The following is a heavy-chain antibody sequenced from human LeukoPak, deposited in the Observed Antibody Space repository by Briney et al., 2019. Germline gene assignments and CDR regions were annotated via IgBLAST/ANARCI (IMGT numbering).Heavy chain of an antibody. CDR2: IYYSGST. CDR3: AREYLSLELNY. J-gene: IGHJ4*02. Sequence: KSSETLSLTCAVSGYSISSGYYWGWIRQPPGKGLEWIGYIYYSGSTYYNPSLKSRVTISVDTSKNQFSLKLSSVTAADTAVYYCAREYLSLELNYWGQGTLVTVSS. CDR1: GYSISSGYY. D-gene: IGHD1-7*01. V-gene: IGHV4-38-2*02.